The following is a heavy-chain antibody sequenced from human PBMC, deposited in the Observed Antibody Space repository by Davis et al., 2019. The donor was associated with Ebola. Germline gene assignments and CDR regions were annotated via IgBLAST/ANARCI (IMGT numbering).Heavy chain of an antibody. CDR2: ISSSGSTI. D-gene: IGHD1-1*01. Sequence: GESLKISCAASGFTFSDYYMSWIRQAPGKGLEWVSYISSSGSTIYYADPVKGRFTISRDNAKNSLYLQMNSLRAEDTAVYYCARVHTTYGMDVWGKGTTVTVSS. J-gene: IGHJ6*04. V-gene: IGHV3-11*01. CDR3: ARVHTTYGMDV. CDR1: GFTFSDYY.